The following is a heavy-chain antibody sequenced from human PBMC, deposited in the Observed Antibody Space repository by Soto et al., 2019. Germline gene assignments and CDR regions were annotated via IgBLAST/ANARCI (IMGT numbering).Heavy chain of an antibody. V-gene: IGHV1-69*01. CDR2: IIPIFGTA. CDR3: ARGRDTAMAIGGYYYGMDV. J-gene: IGHJ6*02. D-gene: IGHD5-18*01. CDR1: GGTFSSYA. Sequence: QVQLVQSGAEVKKPGSSVKVSCKASGGTFSSYAISWVRQAPGQGLEWMGGIIPIFGTANSAQKFQGRVTITADESTSTAYMELSSLRSEDTAVYYCARGRDTAMAIGGYYYGMDVWGQGTTVTVSS.